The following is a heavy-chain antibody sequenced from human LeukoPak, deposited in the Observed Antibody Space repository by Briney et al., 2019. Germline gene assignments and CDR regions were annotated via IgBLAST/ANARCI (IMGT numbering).Heavy chain of an antibody. CDR2: IHWDDDK. V-gene: IGHV2-5*02. D-gene: IGHD2-8*01. CDR3: AHIHLSTYAKIN. Sequence: SGPTLVKPTQTLTLTCTFSGFSLSTNGVGVGWIRQPPGKALEWLALIHWDDDKHYSPSLKSRLTITKDTSKNQVVLTMTNVDPVDTATYYCAHIHLSTYAKINWGQGTLVTVSS. J-gene: IGHJ4*02. CDR1: GFSLSTNGVG.